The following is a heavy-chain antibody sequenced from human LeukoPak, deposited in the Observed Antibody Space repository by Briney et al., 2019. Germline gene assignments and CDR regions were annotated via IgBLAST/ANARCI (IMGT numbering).Heavy chain of an antibody. CDR3: ARDGWFGDYNWFDP. Sequence: GGSLRLSCAASGFTFSSYSMNWVRQAPGKGLEWVSYISSASNTIYYADSVKGRFTISRDNAKNSLYLQMNSLRAEDTAMYYCARDGWFGDYNWFDPWGQGTLVAVSS. CDR2: ISSASNTI. CDR1: GFTFSSYS. J-gene: IGHJ5*02. D-gene: IGHD3-10*01. V-gene: IGHV3-48*01.